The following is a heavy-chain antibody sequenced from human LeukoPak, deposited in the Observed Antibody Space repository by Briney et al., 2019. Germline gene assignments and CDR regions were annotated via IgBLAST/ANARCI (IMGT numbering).Heavy chain of an antibody. J-gene: IGHJ4*02. Sequence: SETLSLTCTVSGGSISSYYWSWIRQPPGKGLEWIGYIYYSGSTNYNPSLKSRFTISVDTSKNQFSLKLSSVTAADTAVYYCARDRSGSYPEYYFDYWGQGNLVTVSS. V-gene: IGHV4-59*01. CDR1: GGSISSYY. CDR3: ARDRSGSYPEYYFDY. CDR2: IYYSGST. D-gene: IGHD1-26*01.